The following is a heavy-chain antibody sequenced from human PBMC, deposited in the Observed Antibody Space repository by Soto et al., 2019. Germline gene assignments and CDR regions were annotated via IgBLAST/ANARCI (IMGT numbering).Heavy chain of an antibody. CDR2: ISGSGGST. V-gene: IGHV3-23*01. Sequence: PGGSLRLSCAASGFTFSSYAMSWVRQAPGEGLEWVSAISGSGGSTYYADSVKGRFTISRDNSKNTLYLQMNSLRAEDTAVYYCAKGYGAAVASSLYYYYGMDVWGQGTTVTVSS. CDR1: GFTFSSYA. J-gene: IGHJ6*02. CDR3: AKGYGAAVASSLYYYYGMDV. D-gene: IGHD6-19*01.